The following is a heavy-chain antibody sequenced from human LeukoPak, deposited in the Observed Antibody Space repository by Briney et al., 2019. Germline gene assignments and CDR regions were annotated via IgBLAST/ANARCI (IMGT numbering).Heavy chain of an antibody. V-gene: IGHV3-23*01. CDR3: AKLPYYVFRGWFDP. D-gene: IGHD3-3*01. J-gene: IGHJ5*02. Sequence: GGSLRLSCAASGFTFSSYAMSWVRQAPGKGLEWVSVISGSGGSTYYADSVKGRFTISRDNSKNTLYLQMNSLRAEDTAVYYCAKLPYYVFRGWFDPWGQGTLVTVSS. CDR2: ISGSGGST. CDR1: GFTFSSYA.